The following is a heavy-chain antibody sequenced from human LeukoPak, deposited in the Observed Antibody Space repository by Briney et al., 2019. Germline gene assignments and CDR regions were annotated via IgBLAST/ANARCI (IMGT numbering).Heavy chain of an antibody. Sequence: ASVKVSCKASGYTFTGYYMHWVRQAPGQGLEWMGRINPNSGGTNFAQKFQGRVTMTRDTSITTAYMELSRLISDDTAVYYCTRESATAVLGRPDQSFDNWGQGTLVTVSS. J-gene: IGHJ4*02. V-gene: IGHV1-2*06. CDR1: GYTFTGYY. CDR2: INPNSGGT. D-gene: IGHD2-15*01. CDR3: TRESATAVLGRPDQSFDN.